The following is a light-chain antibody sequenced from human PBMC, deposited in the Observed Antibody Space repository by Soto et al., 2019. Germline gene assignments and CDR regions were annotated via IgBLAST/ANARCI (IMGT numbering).Light chain of an antibody. CDR2: GAS. J-gene: IGKJ1*01. Sequence: EIVLTQSPGTLSLSPGERATLSCRASQSVSSSYLAWYQQKPGQAQRLLIYGASSRATGIPDRFSGSGSGTDFTLTISRLEPEDVAVYYCQQYGSSPQTFGQGTKVELK. CDR3: QQYGSSPQT. V-gene: IGKV3-20*01. CDR1: QSVSSSY.